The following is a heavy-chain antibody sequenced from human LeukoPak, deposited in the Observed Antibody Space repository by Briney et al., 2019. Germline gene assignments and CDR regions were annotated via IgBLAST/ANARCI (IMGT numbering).Heavy chain of an antibody. J-gene: IGHJ4*02. CDR2: IYWDDDK. CDR1: WSSLSTIGVG. D-gene: IGHD3-9*01. CDR3: AHRQAYYYDILTGYHRDVFDY. V-gene: IGHV2-5*02. Sequence: SGPTLVNPTQTLTLTCTFSWSSLSTIGVGVGWIRQPPGKALEWLALIYWDDDKRNRPSLKRRLNLTKATPNNQVVLKMTNMDPVDTATYYCAHRQAYYYDILTGYHRDVFDYWGQGTLVTVSS.